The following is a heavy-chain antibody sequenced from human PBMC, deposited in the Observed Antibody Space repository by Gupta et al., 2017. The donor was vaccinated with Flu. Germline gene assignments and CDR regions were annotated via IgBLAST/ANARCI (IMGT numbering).Heavy chain of an antibody. CDR1: GVTFSSSW. Sequence: CAASGVTFSSSWMNWVRQAPGKGLEPVSMINLGGDGVYYMDSVRGRFTISRDNAKDSLILQMNSLRVEDTAVYYCTRDPGWGAFDMWGQGTMVTISS. CDR3: TRDPGWGAFDM. V-gene: IGHV3-7*01. J-gene: IGHJ3*02. CDR2: INLGGDGV. D-gene: IGHD1-26*01.